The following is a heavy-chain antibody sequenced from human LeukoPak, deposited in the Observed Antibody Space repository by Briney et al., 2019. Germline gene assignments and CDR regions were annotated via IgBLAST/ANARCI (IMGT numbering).Heavy chain of an antibody. Sequence: ASVKVSCKASGYTFTGYYMHWVRQAPGQGLEWMGWINPNSGGTNYAQKFQGWVTMTKDTSISTAYMELSRLRSDDTAVYYCARDRYYGSGRGPRFDIWGQGTMVTVSS. CDR1: GYTFTGYY. CDR2: INPNSGGT. J-gene: IGHJ3*02. CDR3: ARDRYYGSGRGPRFDI. V-gene: IGHV1-2*04. D-gene: IGHD3-10*01.